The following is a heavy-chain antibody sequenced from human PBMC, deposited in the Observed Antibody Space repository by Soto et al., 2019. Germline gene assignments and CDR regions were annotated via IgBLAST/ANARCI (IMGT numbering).Heavy chain of an antibody. CDR2: IYYSWST. J-gene: IGHJ4*02. Sequence: SQTLSLTCTVSGCSISSGCYYWSWIRQHPGTGLEWIGYIYYSWSTYYNPSLKSRVTISVDPSKNQFSLKLTSVTAADTAVYYCARVRGGGPFDDWGQGTLVTVSS. V-gene: IGHV4-31*03. D-gene: IGHD1-26*01. CDR1: GCSISSGCYY. CDR3: ARVRGGGPFDD.